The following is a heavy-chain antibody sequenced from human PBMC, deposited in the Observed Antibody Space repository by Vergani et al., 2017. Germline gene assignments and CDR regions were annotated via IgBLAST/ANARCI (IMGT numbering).Heavy chain of an antibody. CDR3: ARDHRDYNNYPGTFDI. V-gene: IGHV3-11*01. CDR1: GFSFSDHY. CDR2: ISNSGNTI. D-gene: IGHD5-24*01. J-gene: IGHJ3*02. Sequence: QVQLVESGGGLVKPGGSLRLSCAASGFSFSDHYMTWILQAPGKGLELVSYISNSGNTIEYADSVKGRFSISRDNAKSSLFLQMDSLRADDTAVYYCARDHRDYNNYPGTFDIWGQGSMVTVSS.